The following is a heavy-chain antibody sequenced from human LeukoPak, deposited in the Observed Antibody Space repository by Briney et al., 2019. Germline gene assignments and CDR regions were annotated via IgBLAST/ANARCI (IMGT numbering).Heavy chain of an antibody. Sequence: SETLTLTCTVSGDSISSGNYYWTWIRQPPGKGLEWIGYIYYSGSTFYNPSLKSRVTISVDTSKNEFSLKLSSVTAADTAVYYCAREFWSGSYSDKWGQGTLVTVSS. CDR2: IYYSGST. CDR1: GDSISSGNYY. D-gene: IGHD3-3*01. CDR3: AREFWSGSYSDK. J-gene: IGHJ4*02. V-gene: IGHV4-30-4*01.